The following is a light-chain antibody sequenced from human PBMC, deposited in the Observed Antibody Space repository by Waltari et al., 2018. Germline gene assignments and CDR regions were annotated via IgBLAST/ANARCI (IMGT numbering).Light chain of an antibody. CDR3: CSYAGSSYV. V-gene: IGLV2-11*01. CDR1: SSDVGGYNY. Sequence: QSALTQPRPVSGSPGQSVPISCTGTSSDVGGYNYVSWYQQHPGKAPKLMIYDVSKRPSGVPDRFSGSKSGNTASLTISGLQAEDEADYYCCSYAGSSYVFGTGTKVTVL. J-gene: IGLJ1*01. CDR2: DVS.